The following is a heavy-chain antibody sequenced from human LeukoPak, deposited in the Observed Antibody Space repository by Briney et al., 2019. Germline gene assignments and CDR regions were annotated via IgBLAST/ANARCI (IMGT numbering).Heavy chain of an antibody. CDR3: ARGQWLYYFDY. J-gene: IGHJ4*02. CDR2: IYYSGST. CDR1: GGSISSYY. D-gene: IGHD6-19*01. V-gene: IGHV4-59*01. Sequence: SETLSLTCTVSGGSISSYYGSWLRQPPGKGLEWIGYIYYSGSTNYNPSLKSRVTISVDTSKNQFSLKLSSVTAADTAVYYCARGQWLYYFDYWGQGTLVTVSS.